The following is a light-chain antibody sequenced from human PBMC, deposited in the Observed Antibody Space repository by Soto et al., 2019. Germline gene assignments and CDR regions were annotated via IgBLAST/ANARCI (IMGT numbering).Light chain of an antibody. V-gene: IGLV3-21*02. Sequence: SYELTQPPSVSVAPGQTARITCGRNNIGSKSVHWYQQKPGQAPVLVVYDDNDRPSGIPERFSGSDSGNTATLTISRVEAGDEADYYCQVWHSGVDWVFGGGTKLTVL. CDR1: NIGSKS. CDR2: DDN. J-gene: IGLJ2*01. CDR3: QVWHSGVDWV.